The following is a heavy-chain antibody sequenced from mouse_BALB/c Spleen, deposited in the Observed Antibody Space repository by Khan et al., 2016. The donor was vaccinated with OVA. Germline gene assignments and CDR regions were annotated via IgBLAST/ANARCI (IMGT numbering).Heavy chain of an antibody. CDR2: ISTGGHYT. CDR3: ARLAYYYDSEGFAY. V-gene: IGHV5-6*01. D-gene: IGHD1-1*01. Sequence: EVQVVESGGDLVEPGGSLKLSCAASGFTFSTYGMSWVRQTPDKRLEWVATISTGGHYTYYPDSVRGRFPISRDNAKNTLYLQMTSLKSEDTAMFYCARLAYYYDSEGFAYWGQGTLVTVSA. J-gene: IGHJ3*01. CDR1: GFTFSTYG.